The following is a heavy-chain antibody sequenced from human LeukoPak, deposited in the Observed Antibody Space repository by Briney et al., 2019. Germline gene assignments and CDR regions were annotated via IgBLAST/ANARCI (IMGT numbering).Heavy chain of an antibody. J-gene: IGHJ4*02. CDR1: GYSISSGYY. CDR3: ARHPIGTAMVSYFDY. CDR2: ISHSGSA. Sequence: SETLSLTRAVYGYSISSGYYWGWIRQPPGQGLEWIGTISHSGSAYYNPSLKSRVTISLDTSKNQFSLRLSSVTAADTAVYYCARHPIGTAMVSYFDYWGQGTLVTVSS. V-gene: IGHV4-38-2*01. D-gene: IGHD5-18*01.